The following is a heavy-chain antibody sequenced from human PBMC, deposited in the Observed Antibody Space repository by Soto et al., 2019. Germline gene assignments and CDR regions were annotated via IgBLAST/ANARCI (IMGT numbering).Heavy chain of an antibody. Sequence: GGSLRLSCAASGFTVSSNYMTWVRQAPGKGLEWVSAIYSGGSTYYADSVKGRFTISRDNSKNTLYLQMNSLRAEDTAVYYCARARSTAAGLFDYRALGTLVTGSS. CDR2: IYSGGST. J-gene: IGHJ4*02. CDR3: ARARSTAAGLFDY. CDR1: GFTVSSNY. V-gene: IGHV3-53*01. D-gene: IGHD6-13*01.